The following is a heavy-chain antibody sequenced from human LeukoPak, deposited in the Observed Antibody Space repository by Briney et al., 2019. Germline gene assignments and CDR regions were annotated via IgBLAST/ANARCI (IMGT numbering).Heavy chain of an antibody. V-gene: IGHV3-74*01. CDR3: ARAQYNWNDGGFDI. D-gene: IGHD1-1*01. J-gene: IGHJ3*02. CDR2: INTVGSTT. Sequence: GGSLRLPCAASGFTFSSYWMHWVRQAPGKGLVWVSRINTVGSTTTYADSVKGRFTISRDNAKNTLYVQMNSLRAEDTAIYYCARAQYNWNDGGFDIWGQGTMVTVSS. CDR1: GFTFSSYW.